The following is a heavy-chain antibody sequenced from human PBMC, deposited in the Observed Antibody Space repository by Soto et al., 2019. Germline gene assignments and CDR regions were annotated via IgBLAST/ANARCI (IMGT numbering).Heavy chain of an antibody. CDR1: GFSLTTRGVG. J-gene: IGHJ5*02. Sequence: QITLKETGPTLVKPTQTLTLTCTFSGFSLTTRGVGVGWIRQPPGKALECLALIYWDDDKRYSPSLQSRLSITKDTSQNRVVLTMTNVHPVDTATYYCAHIPNYYQYDWFDPWGQGTLVSVSS. V-gene: IGHV2-5*02. CDR3: AHIPNYYQYDWFDP. CDR2: IYWDDDK. D-gene: IGHD3-16*01.